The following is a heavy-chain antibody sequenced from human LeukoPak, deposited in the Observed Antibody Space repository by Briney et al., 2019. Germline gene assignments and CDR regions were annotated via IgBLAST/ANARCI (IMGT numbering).Heavy chain of an antibody. D-gene: IGHD2-15*01. J-gene: IGHJ5*02. V-gene: IGHV4-4*07. CDR3: ARHGYCSGGSCYSNWFDP. CDR2: IYTSGST. CDR1: GGSISSYY. Sequence: SETLSLTCTVSGGSISSYYWSWIRQPAGKGLEWIGRIYTSGSTNYNPSLKSRVTMSVDTSKNQFSLKLSSVTAADTAVYYCARHGYCSGGSCYSNWFDPWGQGTLVTVSS.